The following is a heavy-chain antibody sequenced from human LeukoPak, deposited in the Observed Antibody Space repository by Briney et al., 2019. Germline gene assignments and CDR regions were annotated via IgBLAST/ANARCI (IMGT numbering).Heavy chain of an antibody. CDR3: AREGVGHYYYYYMDV. D-gene: IGHD2-8*01. CDR1: GFTFSSYE. CDR2: ISSSGTSI. V-gene: IGHV3-48*03. J-gene: IGHJ6*03. Sequence: GGSLRLSCAASGFTFSSYEMNWVRQAPGKGLEWVSYISSSGTSIYYADSVKGRFTISRDNAKNLLYLQMNSLRAEDTAVYYCAREGVGHYYYYYMDVWGKGTTVTLSS.